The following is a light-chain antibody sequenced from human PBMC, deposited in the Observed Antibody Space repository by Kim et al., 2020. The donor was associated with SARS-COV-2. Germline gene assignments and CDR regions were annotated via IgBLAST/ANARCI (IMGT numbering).Light chain of an antibody. CDR2: GAS. Sequence: SRGERATLPCRHSQSVSNNSLAWYQTRPGQAPRLPIFGASPRATCIPDRVRGSGSGQDFAPTISRLEPEDVAVYYRQHYGSSPPYTFGPGTNLEL. V-gene: IGKV3-20*01. CDR3: QHYGSSPPYT. CDR1: QSVSNNS. J-gene: IGKJ2*01.